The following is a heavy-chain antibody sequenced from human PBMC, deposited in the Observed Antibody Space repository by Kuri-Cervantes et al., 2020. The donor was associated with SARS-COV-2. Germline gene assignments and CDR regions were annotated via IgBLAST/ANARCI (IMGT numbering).Heavy chain of an antibody. V-gene: IGHV3-7*01. J-gene: IGHJ5*02. Sequence: GGSLRLSCAASGFTFSSYWMSWVRQAPGKGLEWVANIKQDGSGKYYVDSVKGRFTISRDNAKNSLYLQMNSLRAEDTAVYYCARCVATIRGWFDPWGQGTLVTVSS. D-gene: IGHD5-12*01. CDR2: IKQDGSGK. CDR3: ARCVATIRGWFDP. CDR1: GFTFSSYW.